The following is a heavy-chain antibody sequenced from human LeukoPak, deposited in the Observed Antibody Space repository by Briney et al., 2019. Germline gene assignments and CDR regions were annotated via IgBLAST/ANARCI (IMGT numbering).Heavy chain of an antibody. J-gene: IGHJ6*02. V-gene: IGHV4-59*01. D-gene: IGHD4-11*01. CDR2: IYYSGGT. Sequence: SETLSLTCTVSGGSISSYYWSWIRQPPGKGLEWIGYIYYSGGTNYNPSLKSRVTISVDTSRNQFSLKLNSVTAADTAVYYCARDYSNYSGDWWGKTRGVGYYGMDVWGQGTTVTVSS. CDR1: GGSISSYY. CDR3: ARDYSNYSGDWWGKTRGVGYYGMDV.